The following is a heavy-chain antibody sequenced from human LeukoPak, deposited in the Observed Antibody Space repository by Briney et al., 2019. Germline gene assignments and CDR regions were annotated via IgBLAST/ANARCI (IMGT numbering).Heavy chain of an antibody. CDR3: AKDPTAVLASFDL. V-gene: IGHV3-23*01. Sequence: GGSLRLSCVGSGFTFSTYAMGWVRQPAGKGPQWVAGMSGNGGVKYYADFVKGRFAISRDNSKNTLFLQMNTLRAEDTAIYYCAKDPTAVLASFDLWGQGTLVTVSS. CDR1: GFTFSTYA. CDR2: MSGNGGVK. J-gene: IGHJ3*01. D-gene: IGHD2-8*02.